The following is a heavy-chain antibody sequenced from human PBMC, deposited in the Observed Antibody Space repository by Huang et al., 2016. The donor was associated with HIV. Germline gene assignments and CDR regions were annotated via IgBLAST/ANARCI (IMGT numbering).Heavy chain of an antibody. CDR1: GFIFSSYS. J-gene: IGHJ4*02. CDR2: ISSRSTYI. D-gene: IGHD6-6*01. V-gene: IGHV3-21*01. CDR3: ARLYSSSWSLDY. Sequence: EMQLVESGGGLVKPGGSLRLSCAASGFIFSSYSMNWVRQGPGKGLECGSSISSRSTYIYYADSVKGRFTISRDNAKNSLYLQMNSLRAEDTAVYYCARLYSSSWSLDYWGQGTLVTVSS.